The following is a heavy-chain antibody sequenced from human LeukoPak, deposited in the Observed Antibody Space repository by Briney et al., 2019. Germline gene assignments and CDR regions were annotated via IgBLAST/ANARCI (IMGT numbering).Heavy chain of an antibody. V-gene: IGHV4-31*03. Sequence: PSQTLSLTCNVSGVSISRGGYYWSWIRQHPGKGLEWIGYINHSGGTSYSPSLKPRVTISADTSQSLFSLRLNSVTAADTAVYYCASHLDTTGYDYVDYWGQGTLVTVSS. D-gene: IGHD3-9*01. CDR1: GVSISRGGYY. J-gene: IGHJ4*02. CDR3: ASHLDTTGYDYVDY. CDR2: INHSGGT.